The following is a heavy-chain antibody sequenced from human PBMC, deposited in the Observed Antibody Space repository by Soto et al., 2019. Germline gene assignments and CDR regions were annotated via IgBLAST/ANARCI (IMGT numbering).Heavy chain of an antibody. CDR2: IIPIFGTA. J-gene: IGHJ4*02. V-gene: IGHV1-69*01. D-gene: IGHD1-26*01. CDR3: ASDGGRHSGGIDY. CDR1: GGTFSSYS. Sequence: QVQLVPSGAEVKKPGSSVKVSCKASGGTFSSYSINWVRQAPGQGLEWMGEIIPIFGTANYAQKFQGRGTITADESTTTAYMELSSMSSEDTAVYYCASDGGRHSGGIDYWGQGTLVTVSS.